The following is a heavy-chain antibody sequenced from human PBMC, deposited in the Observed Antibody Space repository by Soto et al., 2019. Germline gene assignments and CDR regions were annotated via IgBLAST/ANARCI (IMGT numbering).Heavy chain of an antibody. D-gene: IGHD6-19*01. CDR1: GFTFSNAW. V-gene: IGHV3-15*07. CDR3: TTVPAVAGSKYYFDY. J-gene: IGHJ4*02. Sequence: EVQLVESGGGLVKPGGSLRLSCAASGFTFSNAWMNWVRQAPGKGLEWVGRIKSKTDGGTTDYAAPVKGRFTISRDDSKNTLYLQMNSLKTEDTAVYYGTTVPAVAGSKYYFDYWGQGTLVTVSS. CDR2: IKSKTDGGTT.